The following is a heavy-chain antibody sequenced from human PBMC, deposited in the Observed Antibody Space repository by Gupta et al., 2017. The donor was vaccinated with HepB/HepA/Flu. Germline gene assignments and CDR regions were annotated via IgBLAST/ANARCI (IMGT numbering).Heavy chain of an antibody. D-gene: IGHD7-27*01. CDR1: GFRGSSNY. V-gene: IGHV3-66*01. Sequence: EVQLVESGGDLVQPGGSLRLSCAASGFRGSSNYMNWVRQAPGRGLEWVSVIDTGGSTYYADSVKGRFTISRDKSKNTLYLQMKSLRAEDTAVYYCARDWLTGDSRGDDYWGQGTLVTVSS. CDR2: IDTGGST. J-gene: IGHJ4*02. CDR3: ARDWLTGDSRGDDY.